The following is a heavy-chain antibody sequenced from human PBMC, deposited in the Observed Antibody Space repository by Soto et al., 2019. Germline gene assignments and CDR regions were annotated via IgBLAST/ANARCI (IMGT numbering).Heavy chain of an antibody. J-gene: IGHJ5*01. D-gene: IGHD3-16*01. CDR2: LNPYSGAT. CDR3: ATARRGTVSLLTA. V-gene: IGHV1-2*02. CDR1: VYPFSDHH. Sequence: ASVKVSCKASVYPFSDHHIHCVRPAPGQGLEWMGWLNPYSGATTYAPKYQGRITLTRDTSLSTSYMELIGLKSDDTAVYYCATARRGTVSLLTAWGQGTLVTVSS.